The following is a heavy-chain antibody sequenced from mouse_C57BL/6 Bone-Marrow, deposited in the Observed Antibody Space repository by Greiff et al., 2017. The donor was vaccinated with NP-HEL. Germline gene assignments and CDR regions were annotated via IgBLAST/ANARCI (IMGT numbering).Heavy chain of an antibody. J-gene: IGHJ1*03. Sequence: QVQLKESGPGLVAPSQSLSITCTVSGFSLTSYGVSWVRQPPGKGLEWLGVIWGDGSTNYHSALISRLSISKDKYKSQVFLKLNRLQTDDTATYYCAKDDYYGSSYVYWYFDVWGTGTTVTVSS. CDR2: IWGDGST. CDR3: AKDDYYGSSYVYWYFDV. CDR1: GFSLTSYG. V-gene: IGHV2-3*01. D-gene: IGHD1-1*01.